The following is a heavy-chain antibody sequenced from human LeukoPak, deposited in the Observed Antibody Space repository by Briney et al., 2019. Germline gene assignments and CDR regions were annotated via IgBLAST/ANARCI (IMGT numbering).Heavy chain of an antibody. V-gene: IGHV1-18*01. CDR3: ARDGAKRMVRGEEFLAYYYYYMDV. D-gene: IGHD3-10*01. CDR1: GYTFTSYG. J-gene: IGHJ6*03. CDR2: ISAYNGNT. Sequence: ASVKVSCKASGYTFTSYGISWVRQAPGQGLEWMGWISAYNGNTNYAQKLQGRVTMTTDTSTSTAYMELRSLRSDDTAVYYCARDGAKRMVRGEEFLAYYYYYMDVWGKGTTVTVSS.